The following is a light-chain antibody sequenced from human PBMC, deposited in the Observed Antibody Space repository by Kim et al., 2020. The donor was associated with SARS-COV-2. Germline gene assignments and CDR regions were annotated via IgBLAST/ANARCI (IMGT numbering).Light chain of an antibody. J-gene: IGKJ1*01. CDR1: RSISSW. Sequence: SVGDRTTITGRAGRSISSWLAWYQQKPGKAPQLLMYKASTLGSGVPSRFSGSESGTEFTLTISSLQPDDFAVYYCLQYSSYSPWTFGQGTKVDIK. V-gene: IGKV1-5*03. CDR2: KAS. CDR3: LQYSSYSPWT.